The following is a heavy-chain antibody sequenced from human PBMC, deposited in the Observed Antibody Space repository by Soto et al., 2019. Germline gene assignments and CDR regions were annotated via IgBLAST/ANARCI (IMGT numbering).Heavy chain of an antibody. CDR3: AKDRVMERPSSKLFDY. Sequence: GGSLRLSCAASGFTFSSYGMHWVRQAPGKGLEWVAVISYDGSNKYYADSVKGRFTISRDNSKNTLYLQMNSLRAEDTAVYYCAKDRVMERPSSKLFDYWGQGTLVTVSS. J-gene: IGHJ4*02. CDR1: GFTFSSYG. CDR2: ISYDGSNK. V-gene: IGHV3-30*18. D-gene: IGHD1-1*01.